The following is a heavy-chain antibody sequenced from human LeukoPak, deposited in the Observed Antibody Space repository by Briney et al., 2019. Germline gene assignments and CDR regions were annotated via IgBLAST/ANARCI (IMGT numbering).Heavy chain of an antibody. V-gene: IGHV3-23*01. Sequence: PGGSLRLSCAASGFTFSSYAMSWVRQAPGKGLEWVSAISGSGGSTYYADSVKGRFTISRDNSKNTLYLQMNSLRVEDTATYYCARDARVGAAADDAFDIWGQGTMVTVSS. CDR2: ISGSGGST. D-gene: IGHD1-26*01. CDR3: ARDARVGAAADDAFDI. J-gene: IGHJ3*02. CDR1: GFTFSSYA.